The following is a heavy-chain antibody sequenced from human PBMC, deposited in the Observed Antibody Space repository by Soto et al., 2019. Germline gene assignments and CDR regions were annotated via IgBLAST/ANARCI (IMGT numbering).Heavy chain of an antibody. CDR2: IYHSGNT. D-gene: IGHD5-18*01. CDR3: AREAKEDTAMVGLYYYGMDV. J-gene: IGHJ6*02. Sequence: SETLSLTCAVSSYSISLGYYWGWIRQPPGKGLEWIGSIYHSGNTYYNPSLKSRVTISVDTSKNQFSLKLSSVTAADTAVYYCAREAKEDTAMVGLYYYGMDVWGQGTTVTVSS. CDR1: SYSISLGYY. V-gene: IGHV4-38-2*02.